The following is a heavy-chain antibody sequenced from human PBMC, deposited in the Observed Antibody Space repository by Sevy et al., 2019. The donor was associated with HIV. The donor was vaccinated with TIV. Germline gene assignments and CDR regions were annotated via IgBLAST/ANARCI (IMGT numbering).Heavy chain of an antibody. CDR1: GFTFSSYA. CDR3: ARDLEFYDDGDYGPAFMPDY. D-gene: IGHD4-17*01. CDR2: ISYDGSNK. Sequence: GGSLRLSCAASGFTFSSYAIHWVRQAPGKGLEWVAFISYDGSNKYYADSVKGRFTISRDNAKKTLYLQMNSLRAEDTAVYYCARDLEFYDDGDYGPAFMPDYWGQGTLVTVSS. V-gene: IGHV3-30-3*01. J-gene: IGHJ4*02.